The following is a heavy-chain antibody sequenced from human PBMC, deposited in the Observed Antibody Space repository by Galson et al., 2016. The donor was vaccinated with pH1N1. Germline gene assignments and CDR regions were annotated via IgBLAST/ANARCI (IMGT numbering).Heavy chain of an antibody. CDR1: GGPITNSDYY. V-gene: IGHV4-39*07. D-gene: IGHD4-17*01. CDR2: IYYTGNT. Sequence: SETLSLTCVVSGGPITNSDYYWGWIRQPPGKGLDWITAIYYTGNTYYNPSLKSRVSISVDTSRNQFSLNVTSVTAADTAIYYCARIYYGEYIDFWGQGTLVTVSS. CDR3: ARIYYGEYIDF. J-gene: IGHJ4*02.